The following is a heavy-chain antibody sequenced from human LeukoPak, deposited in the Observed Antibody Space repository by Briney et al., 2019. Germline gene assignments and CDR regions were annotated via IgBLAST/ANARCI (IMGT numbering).Heavy chain of an antibody. CDR3: ARGDYYDSSLTFDY. CDR2: IYYSGST. D-gene: IGHD3-22*01. J-gene: IGHJ4*02. CDR1: GFTFSSYA. Sequence: GSLRLSCAASGFTFSSYAMSWIRQPPGKGLEWIGYIYYSGSTNYNPSLKSRVTISVDTSKNQFSLKLSSVTAADTAVYYCARGDYYDSSLTFDYWGQGTLVTVSS. V-gene: IGHV4-59*01.